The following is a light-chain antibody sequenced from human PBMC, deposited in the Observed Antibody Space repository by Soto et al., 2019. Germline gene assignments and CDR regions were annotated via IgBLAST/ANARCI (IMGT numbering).Light chain of an antibody. V-gene: IGKV3-15*01. J-gene: IGKJ1*01. CDR3: QQYNNWPET. Sequence: EIVMTQSPATLSVSPGERATLSCRASQSVSSNLAWYQQKPGQAPRLLIYGTSTRATAIPGRFSGSGSGTEFTLTISSLQSEDFAVYYCQQYNNWPETFGQGTKVEIK. CDR2: GTS. CDR1: QSVSSN.